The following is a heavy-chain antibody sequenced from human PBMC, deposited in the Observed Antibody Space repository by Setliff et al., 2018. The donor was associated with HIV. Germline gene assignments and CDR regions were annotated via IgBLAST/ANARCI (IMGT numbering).Heavy chain of an antibody. CDR1: GYTFTSYA. D-gene: IGHD2-8*01. CDR2: ISTNTGNP. V-gene: IGHV7-4-1*04. J-gene: IGHJ3*02. CDR3: ARKQSWSSGGEAFDI. Sequence: ASVKVSCKASGYTFTSYAMNWVRQAPGQGLEWMGRISTNTGNPTYAQGFTGRFVFSLDTSVSMAYLQISSLKAEDTAVYYCARKQSWSSGGEAFDIWGQGTMVTVSS.